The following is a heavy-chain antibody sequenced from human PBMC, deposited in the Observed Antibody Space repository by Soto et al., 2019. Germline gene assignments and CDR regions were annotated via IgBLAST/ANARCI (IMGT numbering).Heavy chain of an antibody. CDR2: VSASGTT. J-gene: IGHJ4*02. D-gene: IGHD1-26*01. Sequence: SETLSLTCSVSGGSVRDAYWTWIRQPPGKGLEWIGYVSASGTTKYSSSLKSRVTMSVDTSKNQFSLNINSVTTADTAIYYCARVGHLNVYYASDYWGQGVLVTVSS. CDR1: GGSVRDAY. V-gene: IGHV4-59*02. CDR3: ARVGHLNVYYASDY.